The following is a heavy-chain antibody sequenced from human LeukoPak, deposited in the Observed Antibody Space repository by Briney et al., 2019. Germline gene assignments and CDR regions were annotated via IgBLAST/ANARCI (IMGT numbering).Heavy chain of an antibody. J-gene: IGHJ4*02. CDR2: ISGSGGST. Sequence: GGSLRLSCAASGFTFSSYAMSWVRQAPGKGLEWVSAISGSGGSTYYADSVKGRFTISRDNSKNTLYLQMNSLRAEDAAVYYCAKDRSRHYGSGSYSDYWGQGTLVTVSS. V-gene: IGHV3-23*01. CDR1: GFTFSSYA. CDR3: AKDRSRHYGSGSYSDY. D-gene: IGHD3-10*01.